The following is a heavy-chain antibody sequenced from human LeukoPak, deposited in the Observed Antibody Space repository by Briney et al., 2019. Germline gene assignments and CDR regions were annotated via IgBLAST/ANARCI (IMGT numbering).Heavy chain of an antibody. J-gene: IGHJ6*04. D-gene: IGHD3-10*02. CDR2: IKQDGSEK. CDR1: GFTFSRYW. CDR3: AELGITMIGGV. Sequence: GGSLRLSCTASGFTFSRYWMSWVRQAPGKGLEWVANIKQDGSEKSYVDSVRGRFTISRDNAKNSLYLQMNSLRAEDTAVYYCAELGITMIGGVWGKGTTVTISS. V-gene: IGHV3-7*01.